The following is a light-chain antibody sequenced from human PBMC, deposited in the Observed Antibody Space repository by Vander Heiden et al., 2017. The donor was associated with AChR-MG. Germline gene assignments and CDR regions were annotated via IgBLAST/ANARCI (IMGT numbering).Light chain of an antibody. V-gene: IGLV1-40*01. CDR1: STNIGAGTA. J-gene: IGLJ2*01. CDR3: QSYDSSLNVVV. Sequence: QSALTQPPSVSGAPGQRVNISCTGSSTNIGAGTAVNWYQQLPGTAPKLLIYVDTKRPSGVPDRFSGSRSGTSASLAITGLQAEDEADYYCQSYDSSLNVVVFGGGTKLTVL. CDR2: VDT.